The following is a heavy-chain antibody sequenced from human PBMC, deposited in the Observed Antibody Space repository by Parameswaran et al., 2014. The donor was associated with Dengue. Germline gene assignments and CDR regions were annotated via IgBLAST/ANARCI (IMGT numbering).Heavy chain of an antibody. CDR2: INPNSGGT. D-gene: IGHD3-10*01. V-gene: IGHV1-2*02. J-gene: IGHJ6*02. Sequence: WVRQAPGQGLEWMGWINPNSGGTNYAQKFQGRVTMTRDTSISTAYMELSRLRSDDTAVYYCARDRVLLWFGEAYHYYGMDVWGQGTTVTVSS. CDR3: ARDRVLLWFGEAYHYYGMDV.